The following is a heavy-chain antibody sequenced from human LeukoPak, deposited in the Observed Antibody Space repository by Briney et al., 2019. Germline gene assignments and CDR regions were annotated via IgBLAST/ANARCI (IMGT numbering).Heavy chain of an antibody. CDR2: INWNGGST. D-gene: IGHD6-6*01. V-gene: IGHV3-20*04. CDR3: ARVGGNKQLVQPFDY. J-gene: IGHJ4*02. Sequence: SGGSLRLSCAASGFTFDDYGMSWVRQAPGKGLEWVSGINWNGGSTGYADSVKGRFTISRDNAKNSLYLQMNSLRAEDTALYYCARVGGNKQLVQPFDYWGQGTLVTVSS. CDR1: GFTFDDYG.